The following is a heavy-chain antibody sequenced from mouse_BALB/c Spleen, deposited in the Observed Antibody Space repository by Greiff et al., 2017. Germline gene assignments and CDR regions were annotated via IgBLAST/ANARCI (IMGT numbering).Heavy chain of an antibody. Sequence: EVMLVESGGGLVKPGGSLKLSCAASGFTFSSYAMSWVRQTPEKRLEWVASISSGGSTYYPDSVKGRFTISRDNARNILYLQMSSLRSEDTAMYYCARRGGLPHYYAMDYWGQGTSVTVSS. CDR3: ARRGGLPHYYAMDY. J-gene: IGHJ4*01. D-gene: IGHD2-2*01. CDR2: ISSGGST. CDR1: GFTFSSYA. V-gene: IGHV5-6-5*01.